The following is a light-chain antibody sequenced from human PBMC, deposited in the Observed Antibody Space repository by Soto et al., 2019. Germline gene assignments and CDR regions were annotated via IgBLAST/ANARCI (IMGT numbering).Light chain of an antibody. CDR2: EVY. J-gene: IGLJ1*01. CDR1: SSDIGDYNY. V-gene: IGLV2-14*01. Sequence: QSVLTQPASVSGSPGQSITIPCTGTSSDIGDYNYVSWYQQHPGKAPKLLIYEVYNRPSGVSNRFSGSKSGSTASLTISGLQTGDEADHYCSSYSTTTTLYVFGTGTKVTVL. CDR3: SSYSTTTTLYV.